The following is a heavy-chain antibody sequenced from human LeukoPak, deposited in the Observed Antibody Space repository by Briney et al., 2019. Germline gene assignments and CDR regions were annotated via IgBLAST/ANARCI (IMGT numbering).Heavy chain of an antibody. V-gene: IGHV3-53*01. Sequence: GGSLRLSCAASGFTVSSNYMSWVRQAPGKGLEWVSVIYSGGNTYYADSVKGRFTISRDNSKNTLYLQMNSLRAEDTAVYYCARAPLHYDSSGYYPLDYWGQGTLVTASS. J-gene: IGHJ4*02. CDR2: IYSGGNT. D-gene: IGHD3-22*01. CDR3: ARAPLHYDSSGYYPLDY. CDR1: GFTVSSNY.